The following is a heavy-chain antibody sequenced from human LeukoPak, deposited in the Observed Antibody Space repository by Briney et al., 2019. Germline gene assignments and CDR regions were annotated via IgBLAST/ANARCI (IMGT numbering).Heavy chain of an antibody. Sequence: GGSLRLSCAASGFTVSSSYMSWVRQAPGKGLEWVSVIYSGGSTYYADSVKGRFTISRDNSKNTLYLQMNSLRAEDTAVYYCARLLLHDYGDYNDYWGQGTLVTVSS. D-gene: IGHD4-17*01. J-gene: IGHJ4*02. V-gene: IGHV3-53*01. CDR1: GFTVSSSY. CDR3: ARLLLHDYGDYNDY. CDR2: IYSGGST.